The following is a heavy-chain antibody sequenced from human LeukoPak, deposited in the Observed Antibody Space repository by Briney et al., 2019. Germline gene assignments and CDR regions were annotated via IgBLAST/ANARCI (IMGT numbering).Heavy chain of an antibody. CDR1: RFTFSSYA. V-gene: IGHV3-23*01. CDR2: ISGGGGST. J-gene: IGHJ4*02. D-gene: IGHD2-15*01. CDR3: AHLEYCSGGSCSSPGY. Sequence: PGGSPRLSCAASRFTFSSYAMSWVRQAPGKGLEWVSTISGGGGSTYYADSVKGRFTISRDNSKNTLFLQMNSLRAEDTAVYYCAHLEYCSGGSCSSPGYWGQGTLVTVSS.